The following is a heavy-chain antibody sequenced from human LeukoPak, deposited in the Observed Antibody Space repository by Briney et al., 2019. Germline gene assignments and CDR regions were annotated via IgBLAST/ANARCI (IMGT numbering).Heavy chain of an antibody. J-gene: IGHJ4*02. CDR1: AGSFREYT. D-gene: IGHD5-24*01. CDR3: ARGVGYLHLRXVYFDL. V-gene: IGHV1-69*05. CDR2: SVPIFGTV. Sequence: SVKVSCKASAGSFREYTISWVRQAPGQGLEWMGRSVPIFGTVNYAHNFQDRVTLSTDESSTTAYMELSSLRSDDTAIYYCARGVGYLHLRXVYFDLWGQGTLVTVX.